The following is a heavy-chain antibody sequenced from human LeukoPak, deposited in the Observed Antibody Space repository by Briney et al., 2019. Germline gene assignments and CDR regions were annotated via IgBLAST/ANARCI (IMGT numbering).Heavy chain of an antibody. D-gene: IGHD3-22*01. CDR2: INWNGGST. CDR1: GFTFDDYG. V-gene: IGHV3-20*04. J-gene: IGHJ4*02. CDR3: ARASYYYDSSGDYIFDY. Sequence: GGSLRLSCAASGFTFDDYGISWVRQAPGKGLEWVSGINWNGGSTGYADSVKGRFTISRDNAKNSLYLQMNSLRAEDTALYYCARASYYYDSSGDYIFDYCGQGTLATVSS.